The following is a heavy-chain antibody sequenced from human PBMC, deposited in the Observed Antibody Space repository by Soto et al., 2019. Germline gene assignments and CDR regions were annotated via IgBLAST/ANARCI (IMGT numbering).Heavy chain of an antibody. J-gene: IGHJ4*02. CDR2: INAGNGNT. CDR3: ALGYCSGGSCFDY. CDR1: GYTFSNFA. Sequence: ASVKVSCKASGYTFSNFAMHWVRQAPGQRLEWMGWINAGNGNTKYSQKFQGRVTITRDTSASTAYMELSSLRSEDTAVYYCALGYCSGGSCFDYWGQGTLVTVSS. D-gene: IGHD2-15*01. V-gene: IGHV1-3*01.